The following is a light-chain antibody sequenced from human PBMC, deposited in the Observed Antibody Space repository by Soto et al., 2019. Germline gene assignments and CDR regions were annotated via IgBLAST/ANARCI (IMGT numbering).Light chain of an antibody. Sequence: EIVMTQSPATLSVSPGERATLSCRASQSVSSNLAWYQQKPGQAPRLLIYGAFTRATGIPARFSGRGSGTEFTLTISSLQSEDCAVYYCQQCNDWPNTFGQGTKLEIK. CDR1: QSVSSN. V-gene: IGKV3-15*01. CDR3: QQCNDWPNT. J-gene: IGKJ2*01. CDR2: GAF.